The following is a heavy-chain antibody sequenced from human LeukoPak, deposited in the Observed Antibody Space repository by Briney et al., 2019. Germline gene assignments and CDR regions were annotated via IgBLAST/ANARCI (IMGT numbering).Heavy chain of an antibody. V-gene: IGHV1-69*13. CDR3: ARLRGRGYDPSFDY. CDR2: IIPIFGTA. D-gene: IGHD5-12*01. J-gene: IGHJ4*02. Sequence: SVKVSCKASGGTFSSYAISWVRQAPGQGLEWMGGIIPIFGTANYAQKFQGRVTITADESTSTAYMELRSLRSEDTAVYYCARLRGRGYDPSFDYWGQGTLVTVSS. CDR1: GGTFSSYA.